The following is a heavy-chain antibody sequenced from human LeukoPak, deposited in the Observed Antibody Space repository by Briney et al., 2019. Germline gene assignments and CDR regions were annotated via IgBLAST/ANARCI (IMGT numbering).Heavy chain of an antibody. Sequence: ASVKVSCKASGYTFTSYWIQWVRQAPGQGLEWMGSINPDGGSTAYAHRFQGRVTMTRDTSTSTVYMDFSSLRSEDTALYYCARAPRNSSTMLDYWGQGTLVTVSS. J-gene: IGHJ4*02. CDR2: INPDGGST. CDR3: ARAPRNSSTMLDY. D-gene: IGHD6-13*01. V-gene: IGHV1-46*01. CDR1: GYTFTSYW.